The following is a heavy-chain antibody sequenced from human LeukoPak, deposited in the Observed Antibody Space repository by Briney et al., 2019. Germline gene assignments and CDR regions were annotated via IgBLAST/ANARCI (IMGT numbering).Heavy chain of an antibody. D-gene: IGHD6-19*01. CDR3: AVIAVGRYEDY. Sequence: GGSLRLSCAASGFTFSSYAMSWVRQAPGKGLEWVSAISGSGGSTYYADSVKGRFTISRHNSKNTLYLQMNSLRSDDTAVYYCAVIAVGRYEDYWGQGTLVTVSS. J-gene: IGHJ4*02. CDR1: GFTFSSYA. V-gene: IGHV3-23*01. CDR2: ISGSGGST.